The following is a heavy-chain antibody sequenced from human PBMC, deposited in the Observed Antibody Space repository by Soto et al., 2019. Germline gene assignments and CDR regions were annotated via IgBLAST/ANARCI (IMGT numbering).Heavy chain of an antibody. V-gene: IGHV4-31*03. CDR1: GGSISSGRYY. CDR3: ARPYYYASGSPDVFDI. CDR2: IYYSGST. D-gene: IGHD3-10*01. J-gene: IGHJ3*02. Sequence: PSETLSLTCTVSGGSISSGRYYWNWIRQHPGKGLERIGYIYYSGSTYYNPSLKSRVTISVDTSKNQFSLKLSSVTAADTAVYYCARPYYYASGSPDVFDIWGQGTMVTVSS.